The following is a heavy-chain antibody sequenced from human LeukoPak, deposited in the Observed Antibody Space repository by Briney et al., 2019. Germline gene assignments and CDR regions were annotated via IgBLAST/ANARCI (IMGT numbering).Heavy chain of an antibody. CDR1: GYTFTDYY. CDR3: ARARWQLVPYFDA. V-gene: IGHV1-2*02. Sequence: AAVKVSCKASGYTFTDYYMHWVRQAPGQGLEWMGWINPNSGGTNFAQKFQGRVAMTRDTSISTAYLELGSLRSDDTAVYFCARARWQLVPYFDAWGQGTLVTVSS. D-gene: IGHD6-6*01. J-gene: IGHJ4*02. CDR2: INPNSGGT.